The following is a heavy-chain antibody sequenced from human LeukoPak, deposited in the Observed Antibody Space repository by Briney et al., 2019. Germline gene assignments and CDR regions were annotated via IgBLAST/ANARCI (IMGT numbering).Heavy chain of an antibody. V-gene: IGHV4-30-4*08. CDR3: ARDWERFLDV. Sequence: SSETLSLTCTVSGGSIISGDYYWSWIRQPPGKGLEWIGYIYYSGSTYYNPSLKGRVTMSVDTSKNQFSLKLSSVTAADTAVYYCARDWERFLDVWGQGTTVTVSS. CDR1: GGSIISGDYY. J-gene: IGHJ6*02. CDR2: IYYSGST. D-gene: IGHD1-1*01.